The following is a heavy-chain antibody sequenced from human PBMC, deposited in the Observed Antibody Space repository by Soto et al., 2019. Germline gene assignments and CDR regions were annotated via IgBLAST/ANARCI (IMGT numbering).Heavy chain of an antibody. CDR1: GGTCSSYA. Sequence: QVQLVQSGAEVKKPGSSVKVSCKASGGTCSSYAISWVRQAPGQGLEWMGGIIPIFGTANYAQKCQGRVTITADESTSTAYMELSSLRSEDTAVYYCAAYCSSTSCKVYYYYGMDVWGQGTTVTVSS. D-gene: IGHD2-2*01. J-gene: IGHJ6*02. CDR2: IIPIFGTA. CDR3: AAYCSSTSCKVYYYYGMDV. V-gene: IGHV1-69*01.